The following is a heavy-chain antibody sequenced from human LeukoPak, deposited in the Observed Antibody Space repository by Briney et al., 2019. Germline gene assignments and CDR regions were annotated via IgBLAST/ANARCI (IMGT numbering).Heavy chain of an antibody. CDR2: FYYSGST. Sequence: PSATLSLTCTVSGGSISGHYWSWIRQPPGKGLEWIGYFYYSGSTHYSTSLKSRVTTSVDTSNNQFTLNLSSVTAADTALYYCARRGEGYSYGSIGLDVWGQGTTVTVYS. CDR3: ARRGEGYSYGSIGLDV. CDR1: GGSISGHY. J-gene: IGHJ6*02. V-gene: IGHV4-59*08. D-gene: IGHD5-18*01.